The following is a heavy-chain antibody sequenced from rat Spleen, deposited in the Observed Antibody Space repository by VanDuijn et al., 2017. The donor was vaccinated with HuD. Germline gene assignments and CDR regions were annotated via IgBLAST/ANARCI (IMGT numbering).Heavy chain of an antibody. V-gene: IGHV5-25*01. J-gene: IGHJ2*01. Sequence: EVQLVESGGGLVQPGRSLKLSCAASGFTFSNYDMAWVRQAPTTGLEWVASISPSGGSPYYRDSVKGRFTVSRDNAKSTLYLQMDSLRSEDTATYYCARLDMYTTDWGWGQGVMVTVSS. CDR1: GFTFSNYD. CDR3: ARLDMYTTDWG. CDR2: ISPSGGSP. D-gene: IGHD1-6*01.